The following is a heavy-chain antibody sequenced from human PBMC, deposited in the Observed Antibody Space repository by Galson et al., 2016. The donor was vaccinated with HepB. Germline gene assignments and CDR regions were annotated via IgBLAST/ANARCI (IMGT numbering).Heavy chain of an antibody. CDR3: ARQGPVTTSSQPSDY. Sequence: SGAEVKKPGESLMISCKGSGYNFATFWIGWVRQMPGKGLEWMGLIYPGDSDTRYSPSFQGQVTISADKSLNTAYLQWTSLKASDTATYYCARQGPVTTSSQPSDYWGQGTPVIVSP. CDR2: IYPGDSDT. D-gene: IGHD4-17*01. V-gene: IGHV5-51*01. J-gene: IGHJ4*02. CDR1: GYNFATFW.